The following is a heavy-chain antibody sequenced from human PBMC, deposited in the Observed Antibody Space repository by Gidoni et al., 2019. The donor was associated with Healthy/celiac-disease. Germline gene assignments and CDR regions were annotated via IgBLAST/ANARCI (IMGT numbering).Heavy chain of an antibody. J-gene: IGHJ4*02. CDR1: SGGYY. Sequence: SGGYYWTWIRQHPGKGLEWIGYIYYSGSTDYNPSLRSRVTMSIDTSKNQFSLNLSSVTAADTAVYYCARLFWSGYVFFDYWGQGTLVTVSS. D-gene: IGHD3-3*01. CDR3: ARLFWSGYVFFDY. V-gene: IGHV4-31*02. CDR2: IYYSGST.